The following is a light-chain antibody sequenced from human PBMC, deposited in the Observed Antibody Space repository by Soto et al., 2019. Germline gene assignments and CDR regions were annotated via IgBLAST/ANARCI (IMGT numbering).Light chain of an antibody. CDR2: AGS. J-gene: IGKJ1*01. CDR1: QSISIN. V-gene: IGKV3D-15*01. Sequence: IVLTQSPGTLSVSPGDRVTLSCRASQSISINLAWYQHKPGQAPRLLIHAGSTRATGIPARISGSGSGTEFTLTISSLQSEDFAVYYCQQFRNWPWTFGQRTKVDI. CDR3: QQFRNWPWT.